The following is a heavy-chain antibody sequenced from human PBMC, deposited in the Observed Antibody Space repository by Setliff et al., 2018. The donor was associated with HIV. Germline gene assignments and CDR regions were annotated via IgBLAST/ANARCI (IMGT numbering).Heavy chain of an antibody. CDR2: FYTSGST. V-gene: IGHV4-4*07. CDR3: ARADSSNWYHVDY. CDR1: GGSISSYY. D-gene: IGHD6-13*01. Sequence: SETLSLTCTVSGGSISSYYWSWIRQTAGKGLEWIGRFYTSGSTNYNPSLKSRVTMSVDTSKNQFSLKLSSVTAADTDVYYCARADSSNWYHVDYWGQGTLVTVSS. J-gene: IGHJ4*02.